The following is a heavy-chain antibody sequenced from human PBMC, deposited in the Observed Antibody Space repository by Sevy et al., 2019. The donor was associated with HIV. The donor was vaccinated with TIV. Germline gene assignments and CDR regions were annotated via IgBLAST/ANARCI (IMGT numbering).Heavy chain of an antibody. V-gene: IGHV3-48*03. CDR2: ISNSGSNI. J-gene: IGHJ4*02. CDR3: AKDRVSGTYYTGDFDY. CDR1: GFTFSSYE. D-gene: IGHD3-10*01. Sequence: GGSLRLSCTASGFTFSSYEMNWVRQAPGKGLEWVSYISNSGSNIYYSDSVKGRFTISRDNAKNSLYLQMNSLRAEDTAVYYCAKDRVSGTYYTGDFDYWGQGTLVTVSS.